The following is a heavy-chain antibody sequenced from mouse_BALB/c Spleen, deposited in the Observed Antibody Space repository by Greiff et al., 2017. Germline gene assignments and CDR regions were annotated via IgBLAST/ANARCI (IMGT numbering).Heavy chain of an antibody. CDR3: TRPGWLLPWFAY. V-gene: IGHV6-6*02. CDR2: IRLKSNNYAT. J-gene: IGHJ3*01. Sequence: EVQVVESGGGLVQPGGSMKLSCVASGFTFSNYWMNWVRQSPEKGLEWVAEIRLKSNNYATHYAESVKGRFTISRDDSKSSVYLQMNNLRAEDTGIYYCTRPGWLLPWFAYWGQGTLVTVSA. CDR1: GFTFSNYW. D-gene: IGHD2-3*01.